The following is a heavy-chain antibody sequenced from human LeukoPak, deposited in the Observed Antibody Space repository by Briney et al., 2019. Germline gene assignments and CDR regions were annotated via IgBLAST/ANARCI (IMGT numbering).Heavy chain of an antibody. CDR1: GYTFTSYY. D-gene: IGHD3-9*01. CDR2: INPSGGST. Sequence: ASVKVSCKASGYTFTSYYMHWVRQAPGQGLEWMGIINPSGGSTSYAQKFQGRVTMTRDTSTSTVYMELSSLRSEDTAVYYCARASYYDILTARTFDYWGQGTLVTVSS. V-gene: IGHV1-46*01. CDR3: ARASYYDILTARTFDY. J-gene: IGHJ4*02.